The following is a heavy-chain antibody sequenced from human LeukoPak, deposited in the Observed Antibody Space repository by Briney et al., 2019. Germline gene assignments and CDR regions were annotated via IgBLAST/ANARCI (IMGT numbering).Heavy chain of an antibody. CDR1: RFTFSSYS. V-gene: IGHV3-48*04. CDR2: ISSSSSTI. D-gene: IGHD3-22*01. CDR3: AREYYYDSVI. J-gene: IGHJ3*02. Sequence: PGGSLRLSCAASRFTFSSYSMNWVRQAPGKGLEWVSYISSSSSTIYYADSVKGRFTISRDNAKNSLYLQMNSLRAEDTAVYYCAREYYYDSVIWGQGTMVTVSS.